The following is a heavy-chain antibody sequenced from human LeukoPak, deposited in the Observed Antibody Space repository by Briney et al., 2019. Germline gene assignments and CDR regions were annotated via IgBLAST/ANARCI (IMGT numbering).Heavy chain of an antibody. Sequence: PGGSLRLSCAASGFTFSSYAMSWVRQAPGKGLEWVSAISGSGGSTYYADSVKGRFTISRDNSKNTLYLHMNSLRADDTAVYYCAKESEVVVAATPDHWGQGTLVTVSS. CDR2: ISGSGGST. D-gene: IGHD2-15*01. V-gene: IGHV3-23*01. J-gene: IGHJ4*02. CDR1: GFTFSSYA. CDR3: AKESEVVVAATPDH.